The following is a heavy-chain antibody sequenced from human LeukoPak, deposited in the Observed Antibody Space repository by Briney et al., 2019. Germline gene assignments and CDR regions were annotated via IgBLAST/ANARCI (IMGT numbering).Heavy chain of an antibody. D-gene: IGHD5-18*01. CDR2: ISYDGSNK. J-gene: IGHJ4*02. V-gene: IGHV3-30*03. CDR3: ARGGTGYSYGYVFDY. CDR1: GFTFSSYG. Sequence: GGSLRLSCAASGFTFSSYGMHWVRQAPGKGLEWVAVISYDGSNKYYADSVKGRFTISRDNSKNTLYLQMNSLRAEDTAVYYCARGGTGYSYGYVFDYWGQGTLVTVSS.